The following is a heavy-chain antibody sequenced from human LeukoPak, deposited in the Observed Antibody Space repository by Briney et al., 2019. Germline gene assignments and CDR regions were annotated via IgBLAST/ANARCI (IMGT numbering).Heavy chain of an antibody. D-gene: IGHD4-11*01. CDR2: IYYSGST. CDR1: GGSISSYY. V-gene: IGHV4-59*01. CDR3: ARSLTTPLYYYYYYMDV. Sequence: SETLSLTGTVSGGSISSYYWSWIRKPPGKGLEWIGYIYYSGSTNYNPSLKSRVTISVDTSKNQFSLKLSSVTAADTAVYYCARSLTTPLYYYYYYMDVWGKGTTVTVSS. J-gene: IGHJ6*03.